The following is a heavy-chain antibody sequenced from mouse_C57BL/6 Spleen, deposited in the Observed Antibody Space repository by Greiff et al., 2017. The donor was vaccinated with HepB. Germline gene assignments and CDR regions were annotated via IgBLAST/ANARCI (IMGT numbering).Heavy chain of an antibody. CDR3: AREGFTTVVATRAMDY. Sequence: VQLQQPGAELVKPGASVKLSCKASGYTFTSYWMQWVKQRPGQGLEWIGEIDPSDSFTNYNQKFKGKATLTVDTSSSTAYMQLSSLTSEDSAVYYCAREGFTTVVATRAMDYWGQGTSVTVSS. CDR1: GYTFTSYW. V-gene: IGHV1-50*01. CDR2: IDPSDSFT. J-gene: IGHJ4*01. D-gene: IGHD1-1*01.